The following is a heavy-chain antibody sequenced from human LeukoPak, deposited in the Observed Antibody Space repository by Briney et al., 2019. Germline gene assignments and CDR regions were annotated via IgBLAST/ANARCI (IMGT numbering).Heavy chain of an antibody. J-gene: IGHJ3*02. CDR2: IWRDGSNK. V-gene: IGHV3-33*01. D-gene: IGHD1-7*01. CDR1: GFAFNEYA. CDR3: ARDRRRYRGTNGDGDAFDI. Sequence: GTSLRLSCAASGFAFNEYAMHWVRQAPGKGLEWVALIWRDGSNKYYADSVRGRFTVSRDNPKNTLDLQMHGLRADDTAVYFCARDRRRYRGTNGDGDAFDIWGQGTMVTVTS.